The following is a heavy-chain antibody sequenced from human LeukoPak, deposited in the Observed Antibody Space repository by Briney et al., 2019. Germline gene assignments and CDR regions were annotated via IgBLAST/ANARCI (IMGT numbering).Heavy chain of an antibody. V-gene: IGHV1-8*03. D-gene: IGHD2-2*02. CDR2: MNPNSGNT. CDR1: GYTFTGYD. J-gene: IGHJ5*02. Sequence: ASVKVSCKASGYTFTGYDINWVRQATGQGLEWMGWMNPNSGNTGYAQKFQGRVTITRNTSISTAYMELSSLRSEDTAVYYCARGKGIQLLYRSPWFDPWGQGTLVTVSS. CDR3: ARGKGIQLLYRSPWFDP.